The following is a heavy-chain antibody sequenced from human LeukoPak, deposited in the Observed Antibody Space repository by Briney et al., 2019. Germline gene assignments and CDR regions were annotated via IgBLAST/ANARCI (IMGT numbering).Heavy chain of an antibody. J-gene: IGHJ6*03. CDR2: ISSSGSTI. Sequence: GGSLRLSCAASGFTFSSYSMNWVRQAPGKGLEWVSYISSSGSTIYYADSVKGRFTISRDNAKNSLYLQMNSLRAEDTAVYYCARPMASRVRGVNSFYYYYYYMDVWGKGTTVTISS. D-gene: IGHD3-10*01. CDR1: GFTFSSYS. CDR3: ARPMASRVRGVNSFYYYYYYMDV. V-gene: IGHV3-48*04.